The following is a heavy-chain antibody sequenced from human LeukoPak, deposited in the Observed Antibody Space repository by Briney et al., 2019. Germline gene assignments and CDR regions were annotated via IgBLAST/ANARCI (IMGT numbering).Heavy chain of an antibody. CDR3: ARGDILTDYSFDP. D-gene: IGHD3-9*01. CDR1: GFTFSNYD. V-gene: IGHV3-13*04. J-gene: IGHJ5*02. Sequence: GGSLRLSCAASGFTFSNYDMHWVRQATGKGLEWVSGIGTTGDTYYPASVKGRFTISRENAKNSLYLQMYSLRAGDTAVYYCARGDILTDYSFDPWGQGTLVIVSS. CDR2: IGTTGDT.